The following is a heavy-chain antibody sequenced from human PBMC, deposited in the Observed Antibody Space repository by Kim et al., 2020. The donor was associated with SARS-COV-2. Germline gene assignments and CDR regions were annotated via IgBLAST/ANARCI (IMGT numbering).Heavy chain of an antibody. CDR2: ISDSGGLT. Sequence: GGSLRLSCAASGFRFNIYGMSWVRQAPGKGLEWVSSISDSGGLTYYADSVKGRFTISRDNSKNTLYLQINSLRDEDTAVYYCAKGRDGDYYDSSGYYYWG. D-gene: IGHD3-22*01. CDR3: AKGRDGDYYDSSGYYY. J-gene: IGHJ4*01. V-gene: IGHV3-23*01. CDR1: GFRFNIYG.